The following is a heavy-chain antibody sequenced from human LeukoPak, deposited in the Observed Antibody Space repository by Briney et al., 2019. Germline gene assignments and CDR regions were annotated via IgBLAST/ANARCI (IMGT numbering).Heavy chain of an antibody. CDR3: ARDSIVATITGEAIDY. V-gene: IGHV3-48*03. CDR2: ISSSGSTI. J-gene: IGHJ6*04. D-gene: IGHD5-12*01. CDR1: GFTFSSYE. Sequence: QPGGSLRLSCAASGFTFSSYEMNWVRQAPGKGLEWVSYISSSGSTIYYADSVKGRFTISRDNAKNSLYLLMNSLRAEDTAVYYCARDSIVATITGEAIDYWGKGTTVTVSS.